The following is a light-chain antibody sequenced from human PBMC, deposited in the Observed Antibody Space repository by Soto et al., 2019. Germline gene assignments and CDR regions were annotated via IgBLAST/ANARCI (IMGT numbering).Light chain of an antibody. J-gene: IGKJ1*01. Sequence: EIVMTQSPATLSVSPGERATLSCKASQSVSGNVAWYQHKPGPAPRLLIYGAPTRATGPPARLSRSGSGTKLTLPISPLQSEDFAVYYCQQYNNWPLFRQGTKVDIK. CDR3: QQYNNWPL. CDR2: GAP. CDR1: QSVSGN. V-gene: IGKV3-15*01.